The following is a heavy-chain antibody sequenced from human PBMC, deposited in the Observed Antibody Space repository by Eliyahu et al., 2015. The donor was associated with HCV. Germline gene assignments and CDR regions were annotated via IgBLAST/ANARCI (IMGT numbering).Heavy chain of an antibody. CDR3: TSTNVAAAGFS. Sequence: EVQLVESGGGFVQPVGSXXLSCVASXLTFSNXWMTWVRQAPGKGLEWXANIKEDGSETYYVDHVKGRFTIARDNAKNILYLQMNGLRIEDTAVYYCTSTNVAAAGFSWGQGTLVTVSS. CDR1: XLTFSNXW. J-gene: IGHJ4*02. CDR2: IKEDGSET. D-gene: IGHD6-13*01. V-gene: IGHV3-7*01.